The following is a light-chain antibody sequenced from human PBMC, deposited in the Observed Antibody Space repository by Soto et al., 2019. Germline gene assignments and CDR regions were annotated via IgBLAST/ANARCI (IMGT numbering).Light chain of an antibody. CDR2: GAS. J-gene: IGKJ2*01. CDR1: QSVSSN. CDR3: QQYNNWPYT. Sequence: EIVMTQSPATLSVSPGERAALSCRASQSVSSNFAWYQQKPGQAPRLLIYGASTRATGIPARVSGSGSGTDFTLTISSLQSEDFAVYYCQQYNNWPYTFGQGTKLEIK. V-gene: IGKV3-15*01.